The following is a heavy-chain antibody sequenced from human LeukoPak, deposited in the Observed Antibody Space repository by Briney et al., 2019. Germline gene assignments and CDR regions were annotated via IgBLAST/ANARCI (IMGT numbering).Heavy chain of an antibody. CDR1: GGSISSYY. V-gene: IGHV4-59*08. CDR2: IYYSGST. CDR3: ARGSYRGADAFDI. J-gene: IGHJ3*02. D-gene: IGHD1-26*01. Sequence: SETLSLTCTVSGGSISSYYWSWIRQPPGKGLEWIGYIYYSGSTNYNPSLKSRVTISVDTSKNQFSLKLSSVTAADTAVYYCARGSYRGADAFDIWGQGTTVTVSS.